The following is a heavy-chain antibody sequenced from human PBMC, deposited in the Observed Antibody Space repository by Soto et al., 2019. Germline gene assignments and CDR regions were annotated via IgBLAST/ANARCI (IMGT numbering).Heavy chain of an antibody. CDR2: IWYDGSNK. V-gene: IGHV3-33*06. CDR3: AKDRGYCSGGSCFTYYYGMDV. J-gene: IGHJ6*02. Sequence: PGGSLRLSCAASGFTFSSYGMHWVRQAPGKGLEWVAVIWYDGSNKYYADSVKGRFTISRDNSKNTLYLQMNSLRAEDTAVYYCAKDRGYCSGGSCFTYYYGMDVWGQGTTVTVSS. D-gene: IGHD2-15*01. CDR1: GFTFSSYG.